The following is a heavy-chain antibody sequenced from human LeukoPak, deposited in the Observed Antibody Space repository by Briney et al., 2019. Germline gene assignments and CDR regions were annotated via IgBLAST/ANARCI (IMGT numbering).Heavy chain of an antibody. Sequence: ASVKVSCKASGYTFTSYGISWVRQAPGQGLEWMGWISAYNGNTNYAQKLQGRVTMTTDTSTSTAYMELRSLRSDDTAVYYCARDGKSYGQGGCNWFDPWGQGTLVTVSS. J-gene: IGHJ5*02. D-gene: IGHD5-18*01. V-gene: IGHV1-18*01. CDR3: ARDGKSYGQGGCNWFDP. CDR1: GYTFTSYG. CDR2: ISAYNGNT.